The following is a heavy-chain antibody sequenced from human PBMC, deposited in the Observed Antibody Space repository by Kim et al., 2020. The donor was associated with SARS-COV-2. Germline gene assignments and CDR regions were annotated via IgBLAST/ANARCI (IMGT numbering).Heavy chain of an antibody. Sequence: GGSLRLSCAASGFTFSNAWMSWVRQAPGKGLEWVGRIKSKTDGGTTDYAAPVKGRFTISRDDSKNTLYLQMNSLKTEDTAVYYCTTEADYDFWSGYLGDYYGMDVWGQGTTVTVSS. CDR3: TTEADYDFWSGYLGDYYGMDV. CDR1: GFTFSNAW. D-gene: IGHD3-3*01. CDR2: IKSKTDGGTT. J-gene: IGHJ6*02. V-gene: IGHV3-15*01.